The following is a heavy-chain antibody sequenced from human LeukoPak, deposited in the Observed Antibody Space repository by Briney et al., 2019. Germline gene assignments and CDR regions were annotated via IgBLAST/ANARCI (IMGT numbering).Heavy chain of an antibody. CDR3: AGYYYGSGSYFGAFDI. J-gene: IGHJ3*02. CDR2: IIPIFGTA. CDR1: GGTFSIYA. D-gene: IGHD3-10*01. V-gene: IGHV1-69*06. Sequence: ASVKVSFKASGGTFSIYAISWVRQAPGQGLEWMGGIIPIFGTANYAQKFQGRVTITADKSTSTAYMELSSLRSEDTAVYYCAGYYYGSGSYFGAFDIWGQGTMVTVSS.